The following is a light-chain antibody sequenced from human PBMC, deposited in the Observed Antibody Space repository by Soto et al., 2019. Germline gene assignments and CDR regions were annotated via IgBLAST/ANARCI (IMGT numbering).Light chain of an antibody. CDR2: YDK. Sequence: SYELTQPPSVSVAPGKTARITCGEDNIGSKTVRWYQQKPGQAPVVVIYYDKDRPSGIPERFSGSNSGNTATLTISRVEAGDEADYYCHVWDSSGDPVVVFGGGTQLTV. CDR1: NIGSKT. V-gene: IGLV3-21*01. CDR3: HVWDSSGDPVVV. J-gene: IGLJ2*01.